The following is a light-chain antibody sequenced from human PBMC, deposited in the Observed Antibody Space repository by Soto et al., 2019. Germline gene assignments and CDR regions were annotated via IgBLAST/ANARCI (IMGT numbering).Light chain of an antibody. CDR3: QQLNRFPRT. J-gene: IGKJ1*01. Sequence: DIQLTQSPSFLSASVGDRVTITCRASQDISSYLAWYQQRPGKVPRFLTHSASTLQSGDPSRFSATGSGTTFTLTISSLQPEDIATYYCQQLNRFPRTFGQGTKVE. V-gene: IGKV1-9*01. CDR1: QDISSY. CDR2: SAS.